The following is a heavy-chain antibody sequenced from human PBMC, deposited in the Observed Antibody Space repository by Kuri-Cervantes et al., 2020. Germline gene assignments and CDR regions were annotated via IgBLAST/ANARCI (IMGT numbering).Heavy chain of an antibody. CDR3: TTDGSGGFYGGNSFDY. Sequence: GESLKISCAASGFTFNNAWMSWVRQAPGKGLEWVGCIKSKTDGGTTDYTTPVKGRFTISRDDSKNTLYLQTNSLKTEDTAVYYCTTDGSGGFYGGNSFDYWGQGTLVTVSS. CDR2: IKSKTDGGTT. D-gene: IGHD4-23*01. V-gene: IGHV3-15*01. J-gene: IGHJ4*02. CDR1: GFTFNNAW.